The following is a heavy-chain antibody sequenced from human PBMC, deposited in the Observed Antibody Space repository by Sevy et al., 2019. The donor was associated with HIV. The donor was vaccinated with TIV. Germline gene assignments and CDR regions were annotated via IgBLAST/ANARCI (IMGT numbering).Heavy chain of an antibody. Sequence: GGSLRLSCAASGFTFTTYAMGWVRQAPGKGLKWVSTLSGSGASTYYADSVKGRFTISRDNSKNTLLLQMDSLRAEETAVYYCAKDFYDSSGYYPMEAFDIWGQGTMVTVSS. D-gene: IGHD3-22*01. CDR3: AKDFYDSSGYYPMEAFDI. J-gene: IGHJ3*02. CDR1: GFTFTTYA. CDR2: LSGSGAST. V-gene: IGHV3-23*01.